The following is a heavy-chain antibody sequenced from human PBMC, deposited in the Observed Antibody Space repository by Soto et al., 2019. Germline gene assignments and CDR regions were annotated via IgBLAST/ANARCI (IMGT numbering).Heavy chain of an antibody. CDR2: IYPGDSDT. CDR1: GYSFTSYW. J-gene: IGHJ4*02. Sequence: GESLKISCKGSGYSFTSYWIGWVRQMPGKGLEWMGIIYPGDSDTRYSPSFQGQVTISADKSISTAYLQWSSLKASDTAMYYCARQESDGSGTLIYYFDYWGQGTLVTVSS. D-gene: IGHD3-10*01. V-gene: IGHV5-51*01. CDR3: ARQESDGSGTLIYYFDY.